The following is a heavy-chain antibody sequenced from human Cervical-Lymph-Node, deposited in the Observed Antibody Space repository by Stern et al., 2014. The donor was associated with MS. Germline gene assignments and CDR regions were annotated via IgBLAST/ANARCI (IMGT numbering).Heavy chain of an antibody. Sequence: QVQLQQWGAGLLKPSETLSLTCAVYGGSFSGYYWSWIRQPPGKGLEWIGEINHRGSTNYNPSLKGRVTKSVDTSKNQFSLKLSSVTAADTAVYYCARRAGLRWYYFDYWGQGTLVTVSS. J-gene: IGHJ4*02. CDR3: ARRAGLRWYYFDY. V-gene: IGHV4-34*01. D-gene: IGHD4-23*01. CDR2: INHRGST. CDR1: GGSFSGYY.